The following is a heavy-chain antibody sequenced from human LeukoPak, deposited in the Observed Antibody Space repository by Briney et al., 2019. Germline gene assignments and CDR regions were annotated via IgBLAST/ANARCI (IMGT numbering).Heavy chain of an antibody. J-gene: IGHJ4*02. V-gene: IGHV3-74*01. CDR2: INSDGSST. D-gene: IGHD1-1*01. Sequence: GGSLRLSCAASGFTFSNSWMHWVRQTPGKGLVWVSRINSDGSSTSYADSVKGRFTISRDNAENTLYLQINSLRAEDTAVYYCATDEAATGRLDYWGQGTLVTDSS. CDR1: GFTFSNSW. CDR3: ATDEAATGRLDY.